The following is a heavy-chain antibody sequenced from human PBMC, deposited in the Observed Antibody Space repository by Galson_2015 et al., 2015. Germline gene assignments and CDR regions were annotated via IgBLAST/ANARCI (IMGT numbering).Heavy chain of an antibody. J-gene: IGHJ4*02. D-gene: IGHD3-10*01. CDR2: ISSSSSYI. CDR3: ARGSNYYGSGGFDY. CDR1: GFTFSSYS. Sequence: LRLSCAASGFTFSSYSMNWVRQAPGKGLEWGSSISSSSSYIFYADSVKGRFTISRDNAKNSLYLQMNSLRAEDTAVYYCARGSNYYGSGGFDYWGQGTLVTVSS. V-gene: IGHV3-21*01.